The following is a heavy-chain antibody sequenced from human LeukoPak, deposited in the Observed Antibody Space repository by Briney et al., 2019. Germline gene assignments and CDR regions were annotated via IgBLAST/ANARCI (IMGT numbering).Heavy chain of an antibody. J-gene: IGHJ3*02. CDR3: ARGAAAAAPHDAFDI. CDR2: INPNSGGT. CDR1: GYTFTGYY. D-gene: IGHD6-13*01. V-gene: IGHV1-2*04. Sequence: ASVKVSCKASGYTFTGYYMHWVRQAPGQGLEWMGWINPNSGGTNYAQKFQGWVTMTRDTSISTAYMELSRLRSDDTAVYYCARGAAAAAPHDAFDIWGQGTMVTVSS.